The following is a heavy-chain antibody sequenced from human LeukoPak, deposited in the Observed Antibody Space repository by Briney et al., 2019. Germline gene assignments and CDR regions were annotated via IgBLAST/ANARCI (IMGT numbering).Heavy chain of an antibody. CDR3: AKERDETGYFNAPFDQ. D-gene: IGHD3-9*01. V-gene: IGHV3-23*01. CDR2: ISGSGGTT. J-gene: IGHJ4*02. CDR1: GFTFSSYA. Sequence: GGSLRLSCAASGFTFSSYAMHWVRQAPGKGLEWVSGISGSGGTTFYADSVEGRFTISRDNSNNTLFLQMDRLKGEDTAVYFCAKERDETGYFNAPFDQWGQGTLVTVSS.